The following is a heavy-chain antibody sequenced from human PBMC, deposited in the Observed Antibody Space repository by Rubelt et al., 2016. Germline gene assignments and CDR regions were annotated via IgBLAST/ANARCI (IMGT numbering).Heavy chain of an antibody. J-gene: IGHJ5*02. CDR3: ATGSAYGVDWFDP. Sequence: QVQLVQSGSELKKPGASVKVFCKVSGYTLTELSMHWVRQAPGKGLEWMGGFDPEDGETIYAQKFQGIVTMTEDTCTDAAYMELSSLRSEDTAVYYCATGSAYGVDWFDPWGQGTLVTVSS. D-gene: IGHD4-17*01. CDR2: FDPEDGET. V-gene: IGHV1-24*01. CDR1: GYTLTELS.